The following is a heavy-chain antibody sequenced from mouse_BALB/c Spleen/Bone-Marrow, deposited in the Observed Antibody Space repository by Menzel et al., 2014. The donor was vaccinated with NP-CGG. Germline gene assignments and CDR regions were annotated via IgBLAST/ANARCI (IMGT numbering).Heavy chain of an antibody. V-gene: IGHV2-9*02. D-gene: IGHD1-1*01. CDR3: ARGSYYEGAMDY. Sequence: VKLVESGPGLVSPSQSLSITCTVSGFSLTSYGVHWVRQPPGKVLEWLGVIWAGGSTNYNSALMSRLSISKDNSKCXVFLKMNSLQTDDTAMYYCARGSYYEGAMDYWGQGTSVTVSS. CDR1: GFSLTSYG. J-gene: IGHJ4*01. CDR2: IWAGGST.